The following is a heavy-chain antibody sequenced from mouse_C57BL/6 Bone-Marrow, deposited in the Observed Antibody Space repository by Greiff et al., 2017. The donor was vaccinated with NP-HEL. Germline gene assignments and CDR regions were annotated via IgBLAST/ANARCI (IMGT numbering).Heavy chain of an antibody. CDR3: ARGPLLGFDY. D-gene: IGHD4-1*01. CDR2: INPGSGGT. V-gene: IGHV1-54*01. J-gene: IGHJ2*01. Sequence: QVQLQQSGAELVRPGTSVKVSCKASGYAFTNYLLEWVKQRPGQGLEWIGVINPGSGGTNYNEKFKGKATLTADKSSSTAYMQLSSLTSEDSAVYFCARGPLLGFDYWGQGTTLTVSS. CDR1: GYAFTNYL.